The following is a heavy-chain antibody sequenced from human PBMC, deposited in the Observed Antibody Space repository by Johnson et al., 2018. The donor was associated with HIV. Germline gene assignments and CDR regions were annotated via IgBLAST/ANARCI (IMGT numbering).Heavy chain of an antibody. D-gene: IGHD3-22*01. V-gene: IGHV3-30*18. CDR3: AKNHFDSSALEAFDI. Sequence: QVQLVESGGGVVQPGRSPRLSCAASGFTFSRYGIHWVRQAPGKGLEWVAVISYDGSNKYYADSVKGRFTISRDNSKNTLFLQMNSLRAEDTAAYFCAKNHFDSSALEAFDIWGQGTMVTVSS. CDR1: GFTFSRYG. J-gene: IGHJ3*02. CDR2: ISYDGSNK.